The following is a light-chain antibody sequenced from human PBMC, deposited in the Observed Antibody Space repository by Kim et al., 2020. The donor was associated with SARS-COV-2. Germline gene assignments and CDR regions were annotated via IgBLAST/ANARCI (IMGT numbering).Light chain of an antibody. CDR3: AAWDDSLNGVV. V-gene: IGLV1-44*01. CDR1: RANIGSNT. J-gene: IGLJ2*01. CDR2: SNN. Sequence: GQRDTNSISGRRANIGSNTANWYQKLPGTAPKLLIYSNNQRPSGVPDRFSGSKSGNSASLAISGLQSEDEADYYCAAWDDSLNGVVFGGGTQLTVL.